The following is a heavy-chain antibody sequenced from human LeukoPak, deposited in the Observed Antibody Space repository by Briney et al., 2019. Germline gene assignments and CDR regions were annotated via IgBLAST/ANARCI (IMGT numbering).Heavy chain of an antibody. CDR1: GGSFSGYY. J-gene: IGHJ4*02. Sequence: SETLSLTCAVYGGSFSGYYWSWIRQPPGKGLEWVGEINHSGSTNYNPSLKSRVTISVDTSKNQFSLKLSSVTAADTAVYYCARHVLAGYSYGSGLPDYWGQGTLVTVSS. V-gene: IGHV4-34*01. D-gene: IGHD5-18*01. CDR2: INHSGST. CDR3: ARHVLAGYSYGSGLPDY.